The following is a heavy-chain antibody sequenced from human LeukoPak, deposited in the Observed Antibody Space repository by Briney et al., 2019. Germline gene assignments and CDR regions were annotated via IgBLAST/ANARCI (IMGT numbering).Heavy chain of an antibody. D-gene: IGHD2-15*01. CDR3: ARDRGYCSGGSCYRWFDP. CDR2: MYNSGST. CDR1: GGSISSYY. J-gene: IGHJ5*02. Sequence: SETLSLTCSVSGGSISSYYWSWIRQPPGKGLEWIAYMYNSGSTNYNPSLKSRVTISVDTSKNQFSLKLSSVTAADTAVYYCARDRGYCSGGSCYRWFDPWGQGTLVTVSS. V-gene: IGHV4-59*01.